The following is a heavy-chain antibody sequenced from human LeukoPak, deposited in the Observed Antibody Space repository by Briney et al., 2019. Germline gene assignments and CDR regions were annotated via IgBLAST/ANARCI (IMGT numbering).Heavy chain of an antibody. J-gene: IGHJ6*02. CDR3: ARGNYYGMDV. Sequence: GGALRLSRVASGFTLSSYWMHWVRQVPGKGLAWVSRINSDRRSTSYADSVKGRCTISRDNAKNTLYLQMNSLRAEDTAVYYCARGNYYGMDVWGQGTTVTVSS. V-gene: IGHV3-74*01. CDR2: INSDRRST. CDR1: GFTLSSYW.